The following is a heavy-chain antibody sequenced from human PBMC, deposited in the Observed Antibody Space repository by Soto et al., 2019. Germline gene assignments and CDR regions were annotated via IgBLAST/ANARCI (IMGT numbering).Heavy chain of an antibody. CDR2: IYYSGST. V-gene: IGHV4-59*01. CDR3: ARFRYGGNGILTAPFDY. J-gene: IGHJ4*02. CDR1: GGSISSYY. Sequence: PSETLSLTCTVSGGSISSYYWSWIRQPPGKGLEWIGYIYYSGSTNYNPSLKSRVTISVDTSKNQFSLKLSSVTAADTAVYYCARFRYGGNGILTAPFDYWGQGTLVTVSS. D-gene: IGHD4-17*01.